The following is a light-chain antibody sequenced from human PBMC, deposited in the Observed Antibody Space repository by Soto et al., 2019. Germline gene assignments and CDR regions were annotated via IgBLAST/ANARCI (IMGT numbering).Light chain of an antibody. CDR1: QSISNF. J-gene: IGKJ2*01. V-gene: IGKV1-39*01. CDR3: QQSYRAPYT. Sequence: IELTQSPSSLSTSVGDSVTISCRSSQSISNFLNWYQHKPGKAPDLLIYAASTLFSGVPSRFRGSGSGTDFTLTITSTQPEDFATYYCQQSYRAPYTFGQGTKVDIK. CDR2: AAS.